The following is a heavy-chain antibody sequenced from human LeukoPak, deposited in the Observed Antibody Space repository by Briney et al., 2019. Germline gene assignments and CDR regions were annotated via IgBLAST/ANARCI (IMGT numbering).Heavy chain of an antibody. V-gene: IGHV4-4*07. CDR3: ARDFGDWREIVAPGYYYYYMDV. D-gene: IGHD3-22*01. Sequence: SETLSLTCTVSGGSIRDYYWSWIRQPAGKGLEWIGRFYTSGSTNYNPSLKSRVTVSVDTSKNQFSLKLSSVTAADTAVYYCARDFGDWREIVAPGYYYYYMDVWGKGTTVTVSS. J-gene: IGHJ6*03. CDR1: GGSIRDYY. CDR2: FYTSGST.